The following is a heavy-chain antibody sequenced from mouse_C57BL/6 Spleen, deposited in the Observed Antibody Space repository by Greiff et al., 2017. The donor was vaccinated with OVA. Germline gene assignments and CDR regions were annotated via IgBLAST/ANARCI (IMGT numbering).Heavy chain of an antibody. CDR1: GYTFTSYW. CDR2: IDPSDSET. CDR3: ARPSNYPYAMDY. Sequence: QVQLQQPGAELVRPGSSVKLSCKASGYTFTSYWMHWVKQRPIQGLEWIGNIDPSDSETHYNQKFKDKATLTVDKSSSTAYMQLSSLTSEDSAVYYCARPSNYPYAMDYWGQGTSVTVSS. J-gene: IGHJ4*01. D-gene: IGHD2-5*01. V-gene: IGHV1-52*01.